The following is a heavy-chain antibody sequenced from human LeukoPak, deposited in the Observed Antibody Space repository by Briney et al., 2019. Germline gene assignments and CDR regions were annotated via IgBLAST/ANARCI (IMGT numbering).Heavy chain of an antibody. J-gene: IGHJ4*02. Sequence: GASVKVSCKASGYTFTSYGISWVRQAPGQGLEWMGWISAYNGNTNYARKLQGRVTMTTDTSTSTAYMELRSLRSDDTAVYYCARFHCSSTSCYDGFDYWGQGTLVTVSS. D-gene: IGHD2-2*01. CDR1: GYTFTSYG. CDR3: ARFHCSSTSCYDGFDY. CDR2: ISAYNGNT. V-gene: IGHV1-18*01.